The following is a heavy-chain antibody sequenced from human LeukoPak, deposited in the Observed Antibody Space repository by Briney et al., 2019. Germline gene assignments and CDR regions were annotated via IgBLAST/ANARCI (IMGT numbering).Heavy chain of an antibody. CDR2: IYYSGST. J-gene: IGHJ4*02. CDR1: GGSISSYY. D-gene: IGHD3-22*01. CDR3: ARSITMIVVVITIFDY. V-gene: IGHV4-59*01. Sequence: KTSETLSLTCTVSGGSISSYYWSWIRQPPGKGLEWIGYIYYSGSTNYNPSLKSRVTISVDTSKNQFSLKLSSVTAADTAVYYCARSITMIVVVITIFDYWGQGTLVTVSS.